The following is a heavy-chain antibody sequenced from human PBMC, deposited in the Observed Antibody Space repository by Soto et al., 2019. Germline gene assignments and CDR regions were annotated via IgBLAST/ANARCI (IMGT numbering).Heavy chain of an antibody. CDR1: GGTFSSYA. V-gene: IGHV1-69*12. D-gene: IGHD4-17*01. CDR3: AQTTAVTPPYYYYGMDV. CDR2: IIPIFGTA. Sequence: QVQLVQSGAEVKKPGSSVKVSCKASGGTFSSYAISWVRQAPGQGLEWMGGIIPIFGTANYAQKFQGRVTITADESTSTAYMELSSLRSEDTAVYYCAQTTAVTPPYYYYGMDVWGQGTTVTVSS. J-gene: IGHJ6*02.